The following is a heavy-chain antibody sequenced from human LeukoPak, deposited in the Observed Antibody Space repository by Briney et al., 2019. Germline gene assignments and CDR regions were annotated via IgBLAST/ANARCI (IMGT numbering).Heavy chain of an antibody. D-gene: IGHD3-22*01. CDR1: GGSLSSSTYY. V-gene: IGHV4-61*02. CDR2: IHTSGST. CDR3: ARDVYYYDSSGRYYFDY. Sequence: SETLSLTCTVSGGSLSSSTYYWSWIRQPAGKGLEWIGRIHTSGSTNYNPSLKSRVTMSVDTSKNQFSLKLSSVTAADTAVYYCARDVYYYDSSGRYYFDYWGQGTLVTVSS. J-gene: IGHJ4*02.